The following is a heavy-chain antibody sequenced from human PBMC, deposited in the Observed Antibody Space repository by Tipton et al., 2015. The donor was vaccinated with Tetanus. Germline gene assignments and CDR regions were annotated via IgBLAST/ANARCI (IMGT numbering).Heavy chain of an antibody. CDR3: ARLPKHYSASGST. CDR1: GYNFSHYS. J-gene: IGHJ5*02. CDR2: IYPGDSDA. D-gene: IGHD3-10*01. V-gene: IGHV5-51*01. Sequence: QLVQSGADVKKPGESLKISCQISGYNFSHYSIGWVRQMSGKGLEWVGIIYPGDSDATYSPSFQGQVTISLDKSISTAYLQWASLKPSDTAIYFCARLPKHYSASGSTWGQGTRVTVSS.